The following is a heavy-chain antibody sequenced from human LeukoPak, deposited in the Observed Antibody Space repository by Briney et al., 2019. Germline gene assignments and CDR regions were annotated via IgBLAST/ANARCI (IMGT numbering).Heavy chain of an antibody. V-gene: IGHV3-33*08. CDR2: ISYTGSDP. Sequence: GGSLRLSCAGSGFSFNSYGIHWVRQAPGKGLEWVAVISYTGSDPYYADSVKGRFTISRDNAKNSLYLQMNSLRAEDTAVYYCASTSWELPDYWGQGTLVTVSS. CDR1: GFSFNSYG. CDR3: ASTSWELPDY. J-gene: IGHJ4*02. D-gene: IGHD1-26*01.